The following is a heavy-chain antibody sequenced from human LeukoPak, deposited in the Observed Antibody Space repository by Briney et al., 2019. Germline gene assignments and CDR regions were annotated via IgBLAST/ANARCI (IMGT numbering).Heavy chain of an antibody. D-gene: IGHD3-10*01. CDR2: ITSSSSYI. V-gene: IGHV3-21*01. CDR3: AREFQPGMVRGGYGMDV. J-gene: IGHJ6*02. CDR1: GFTFSSYS. Sequence: GGSLRLSCAASGFTFSSYSMNWVRQAPGKGLEWVSCITSSSSYIYYADSVKGRFTISRDNSKNTLYLQMNSLRAEDTAVYYCAREFQPGMVRGGYGMDVWGQGTTVTVSS.